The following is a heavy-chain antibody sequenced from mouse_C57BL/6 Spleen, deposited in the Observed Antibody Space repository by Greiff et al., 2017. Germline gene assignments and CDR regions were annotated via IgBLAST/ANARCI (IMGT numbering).Heavy chain of an antibody. CDR2: FYPCGSSI. D-gene: IGHD3-3*01. V-gene: IGHV1-62-2*01. CDR3: ARDEDRERDDAMDY. J-gene: IGHJ4*01. CDR1: GYTFTDYS. Sequence: QVQLQQPGAELVKPGASVKLSCKASGYTFTDYSMHWVKQRSGQGLEWIGWFYPCGSSIKYNQKFKGKATLTVDKSSSTVYMELSRVTSEDSAVYYGARDEDRERDDAMDYWGQGTSVTVSS.